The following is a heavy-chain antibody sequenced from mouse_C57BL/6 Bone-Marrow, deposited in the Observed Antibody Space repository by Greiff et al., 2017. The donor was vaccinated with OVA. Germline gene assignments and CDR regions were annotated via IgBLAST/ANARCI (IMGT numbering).Heavy chain of an antibody. CDR3: ARRVGRNYFDY. J-gene: IGHJ2*01. Sequence: VQRVESGAELVRPGASVKLSCKASGYTFTSYGISWVKQRTGQGLEWIGEIYPRSGNTYYNEKFKGKATLTADKSSSTAYMELRSLTSEDSAVYFCARRVGRNYFDYWGQGTTLTVSS. V-gene: IGHV1-81*01. CDR1: GYTFTSYG. CDR2: IYPRSGNT. D-gene: IGHD4-1*01.